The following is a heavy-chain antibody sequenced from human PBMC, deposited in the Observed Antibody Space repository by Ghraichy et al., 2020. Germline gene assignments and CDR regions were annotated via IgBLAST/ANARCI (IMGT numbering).Heavy chain of an antibody. D-gene: IGHD4-23*01. CDR2: ITSSSRFI. J-gene: IGHJ6*02. Sequence: GSLRLSCVGSEFTFSSYSMNWVRQAPGKGLEWVSYITSSSRFISYADSVKGQFTVSRDNGQNSLYLQMKSLRDEDTAVYYCARGSTVVRYYYYDGMDVWGQGTTVTVSS. CDR1: EFTFSSYS. V-gene: IGHV3-48*02. CDR3: ARGSTVVRYYYYDGMDV.